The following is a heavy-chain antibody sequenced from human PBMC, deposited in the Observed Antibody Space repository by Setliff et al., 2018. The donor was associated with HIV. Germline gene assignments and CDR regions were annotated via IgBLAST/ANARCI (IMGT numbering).Heavy chain of an antibody. CDR1: GGSISSHY. D-gene: IGHD2-2*01. J-gene: IGHJ4*02. V-gene: IGHV4-59*04. CDR2: IYHSGST. Sequence: SETLSLTCTVSGGSISSHYWSWVRQTPGKGLEWIGYIYHSGSTYHNPSLKSRVTISVDRSKNQFSLKLSSVTAADTAVYYCVTSSSWSSRLNFWGPGMLVTVSS. CDR3: VTSSSWSSRLNF.